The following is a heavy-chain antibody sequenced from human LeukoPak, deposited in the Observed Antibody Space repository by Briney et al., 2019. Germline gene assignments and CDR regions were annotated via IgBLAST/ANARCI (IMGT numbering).Heavy chain of an antibody. Sequence: GRSLRLSCAASRVTFSSYTMHWVRQAPGKGLEWVAMISYAGSNQYYADYVEGRFTISRDNSKNTLYLQMNSLTAEDTAVYYCAGAGYNHLYPDALDIWGQGTMVTVSS. CDR3: AGAGYNHLYPDALDI. D-gene: IGHD5-18*01. CDR2: ISYAGSNQ. V-gene: IGHV3-30*04. J-gene: IGHJ3*02. CDR1: RVTFSSYT.